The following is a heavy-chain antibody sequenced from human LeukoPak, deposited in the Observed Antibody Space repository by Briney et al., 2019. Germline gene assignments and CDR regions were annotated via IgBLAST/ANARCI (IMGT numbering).Heavy chain of an antibody. J-gene: IGHJ4*02. V-gene: IGHV3-48*03. CDR1: GFTFSSYE. D-gene: IGHD3-22*01. CDR2: ISSSGSTI. Sequence: GGSLRLSCAASGFTFSSYEMNWVRQAPGKGLEWVSYISSSGSTIYYADSVKGRFTISRDNSKNTLYLQMNSLRAEDTAVYYCTNYYDSRGYPHYFHYWGQGTLVTVSS. CDR3: TNYYDSRGYPHYFHY.